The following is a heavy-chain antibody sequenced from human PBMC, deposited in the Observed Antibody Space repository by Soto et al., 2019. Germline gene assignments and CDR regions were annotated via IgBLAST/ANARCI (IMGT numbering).Heavy chain of an antibody. V-gene: IGHV1-3*01. Sequence: QVQLVQSGAEVKKPGASVKVSCKASGYTFTNYAMHWVRQAPGQRLEWMGWINAGNGNTKYSQKFQGRVTIIRDTSASTAYMELSSLRSEDTAVYYCARGDYYDIHDYWGQGPLVAVSS. CDR3: ARGDYYDIHDY. J-gene: IGHJ4*02. CDR2: INAGNGNT. CDR1: GYTFTNYA. D-gene: IGHD3-22*01.